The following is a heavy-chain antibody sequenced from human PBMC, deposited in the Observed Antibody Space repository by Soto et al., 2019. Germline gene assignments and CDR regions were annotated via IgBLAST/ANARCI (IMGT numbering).Heavy chain of an antibody. CDR3: ARGGYSSSSYYFDY. CDR1: GGSISSYY. CDR2: IYYSGST. V-gene: IGHV4-59*01. J-gene: IGHJ4*02. Sequence: SETLSLTCTVSGGSISSYYWSWIRQPPGKGLEWIGYIYYSGSTNYSPSLKSRVTISVDTSKNQFSLKLSSVTAADTAVYYCARGGYSSSSYYFDYWGQGTLVTVSS. D-gene: IGHD6-6*01.